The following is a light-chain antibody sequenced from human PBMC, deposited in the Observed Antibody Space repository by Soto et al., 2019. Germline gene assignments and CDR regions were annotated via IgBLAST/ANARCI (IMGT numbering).Light chain of an antibody. Sequence: DIQLTQSPFSLYASVGDRVSIICQAGQDISNYLNWYQQKLEKAPKLLIYDASNLETGVPSRFSGSGSGTDFTFTISSLQPEDIATYYCQQYSHLITFGQGTRLEIK. J-gene: IGKJ5*01. CDR1: QDISNY. V-gene: IGKV1-33*01. CDR2: DAS. CDR3: QQYSHLIT.